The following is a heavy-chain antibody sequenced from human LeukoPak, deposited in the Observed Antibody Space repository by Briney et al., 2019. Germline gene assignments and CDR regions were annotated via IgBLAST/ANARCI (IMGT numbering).Heavy chain of an antibody. J-gene: IGHJ5*02. V-gene: IGHV3-48*01. CDR3: ARVSYCTNGVCYTDENWFDL. CDR2: ISSSSSTI. Sequence: PGGSLRLSCAASGFTFSSYSMNWVRQAPGKGLEWVSYISSSSSTIYYADSVKGRFTISRDNAKNSLYLQMHSLRAEVTAVYYCARVSYCTNGVCYTDENWFDLWGQGTLVTVSS. D-gene: IGHD2-8*01. CDR1: GFTFSSYS.